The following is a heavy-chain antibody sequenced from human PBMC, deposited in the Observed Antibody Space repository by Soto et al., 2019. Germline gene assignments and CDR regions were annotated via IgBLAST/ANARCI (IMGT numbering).Heavy chain of an antibody. Sequence: NLPHTCTVSGGSISSDDYYWTWIRQPPGEGLEWIGYIYYTGRTSSTPSLESRLTISIDTSKNQFSLKLTSVTAADTAVYFCFRDPSSKPECFDSWGPGPLVNVS. V-gene: IGHV4-30-4*01. CDR3: FRDPSSKPECFDS. CDR1: GGSISSDDYY. J-gene: IGHJ4*02. D-gene: IGHD2-15*01. CDR2: IYYTGRT.